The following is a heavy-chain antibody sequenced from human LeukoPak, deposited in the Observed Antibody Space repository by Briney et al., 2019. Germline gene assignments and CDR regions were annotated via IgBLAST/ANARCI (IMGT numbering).Heavy chain of an antibody. D-gene: IGHD2-2*01. CDR1: GGTFSSYT. J-gene: IGHJ6*02. CDR3: AKDGVVVVATSVYYYYYGMDV. Sequence: ASVKVSCKASGGTFSSYTISWVRQAPGQGLEWMGRIIPILNITDYAQNFQGRVTLTADKSTSTAYAELSTLRSEDTAVYYCAKDGVVVVATSVYYYYYGMDVWGQGTTVTVSS. CDR2: IIPILNIT. V-gene: IGHV1-69*02.